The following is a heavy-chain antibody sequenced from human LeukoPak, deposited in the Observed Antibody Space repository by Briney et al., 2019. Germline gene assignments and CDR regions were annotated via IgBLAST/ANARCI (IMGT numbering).Heavy chain of an antibody. J-gene: IGHJ4*02. CDR1: GFPFSGSG. Sequence: GGSLRLSCAASGFPFSGSGMHWVRQAPGKGLEWVAVVWYDGSHQYYADSVKGRFTISRDNSKSTVDLQMNSLRVEDTAVYFCAKDKDTPATAQPQRGYFESWGRGTLVTVSS. CDR3: AKDKDTPATAQPQRGYFES. CDR2: VWYDGSHQ. D-gene: IGHD2-21*02. V-gene: IGHV3-33*06.